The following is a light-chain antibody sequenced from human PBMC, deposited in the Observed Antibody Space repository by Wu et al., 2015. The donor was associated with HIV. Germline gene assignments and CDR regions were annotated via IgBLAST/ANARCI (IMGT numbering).Light chain of an antibody. CDR1: ESISHT. Sequence: VYPGETTSPLSCRASESISHTLAWYQQKPGQGPRLLIYSASTRATDVPDRFSGSGSGTDFTLTINSLQSEDFGVYYCQQYNKWPLAFGGGTKVGI. CDR2: SAS. V-gene: IGKV3-15*01. J-gene: IGKJ4*01. CDR3: QQYNKWPLA.